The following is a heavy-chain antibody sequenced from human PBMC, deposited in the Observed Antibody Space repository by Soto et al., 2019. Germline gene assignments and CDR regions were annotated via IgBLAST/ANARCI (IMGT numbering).Heavy chain of an antibody. Sequence: GGSLRLSCVASGFSITSFAMSWVRQAPGKGLEWASAISASGGSTYADSVKGRFTISRDNSKNTLYLQMNSLRVEDTAVYYCAKVLSSGSYSGALEYWGQGALVTAPQ. CDR1: GFSITSFA. CDR3: AKVLSSGSYSGALEY. J-gene: IGHJ4*02. D-gene: IGHD1-26*01. CDR2: ISASGGST. V-gene: IGHV3-23*01.